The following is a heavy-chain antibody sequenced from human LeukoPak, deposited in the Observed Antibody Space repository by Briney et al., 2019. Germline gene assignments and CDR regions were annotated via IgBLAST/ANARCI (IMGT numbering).Heavy chain of an antibody. CDR1: GGSISSSSYY. CDR3: ARIPYDILTGYPGPSDY. Sequence: PSETLSLTCTVSGGSISSSSYYWGRIRQPPGKGLEWIGSIYYGGSTYYNPSLKSRVTISVDTSKNQFSLKLSSVTAADTAVYYCARIPYDILTGYPGPSDYWGQGTLVTVSS. D-gene: IGHD3-9*01. CDR2: IYYGGST. J-gene: IGHJ4*02. V-gene: IGHV4-39*07.